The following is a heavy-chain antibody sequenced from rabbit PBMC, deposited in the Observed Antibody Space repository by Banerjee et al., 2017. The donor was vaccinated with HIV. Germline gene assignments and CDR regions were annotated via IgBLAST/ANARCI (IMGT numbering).Heavy chain of an antibody. CDR3: ARDGGYAGYGYAGYFNL. CDR2: IYAGEGST. Sequence: QLKETGGGLVQPGGSPTLSCKASGFDLTNDYMTWVRQAPGKGLEWIGTIYAGEGSTDYASWVNGRFTISSDNAQNTVDLQMSSLTAADTATYFCARDGGYAGYGYAGYFNLWGQGTLVTVS. D-gene: IGHD6-1*01. J-gene: IGHJ4*01. CDR1: GFDLTNDY. V-gene: IGHV1S7*01.